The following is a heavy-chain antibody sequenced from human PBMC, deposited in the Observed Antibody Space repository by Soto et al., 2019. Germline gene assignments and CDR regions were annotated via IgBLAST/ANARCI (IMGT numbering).Heavy chain of an antibody. CDR2: ISFDGSEK. CDR3: AKDRAWIMDGFDF. J-gene: IGHJ3*01. CDR1: GFTFSSYG. Sequence: QVQLVESGGGVVQPGESLRLSCAASGFTFSSYGMHWVRQAPGKGLEWVAFISFDGSEKYYADSVKGRITISRDNSKNTLYVQMNSLRAEDTAVYYCAKDRAWIMDGFDFWGQGTIVTVSS. V-gene: IGHV3-30*18. D-gene: IGHD5-12*01.